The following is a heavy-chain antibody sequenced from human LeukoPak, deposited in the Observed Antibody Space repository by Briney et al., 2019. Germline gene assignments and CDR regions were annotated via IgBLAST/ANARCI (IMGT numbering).Heavy chain of an antibody. CDR2: ISYDGSNK. CDR3: ARGNVAVARNLIDF. Sequence: GGSLRLSCAASGFTFSSYAMHWVRQAPGKGLEWVAVISYDGSNKYYADSVKGRFTISRDNSKNTLYLQMNSLRAEDTAVYYCARGNVAVARNLIDFWGQGTLVTVSS. J-gene: IGHJ4*02. V-gene: IGHV3-30*01. CDR1: GFTFSSYA. D-gene: IGHD6-19*01.